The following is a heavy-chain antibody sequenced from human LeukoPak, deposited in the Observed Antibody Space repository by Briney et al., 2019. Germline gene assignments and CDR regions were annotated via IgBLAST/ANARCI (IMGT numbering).Heavy chain of an antibody. V-gene: IGHV3-7*04. CDR1: GFTFSRYW. D-gene: IGHD2-15*01. J-gene: IGHJ4*02. CDR3: ARLGGNYFDY. Sequence: GESLRLSCVVSGFTFSRYWTSWVRQAPEKGLEWVANIKSDGSEKYYVDSVKGRFTISRDNAKNSLYLQMNSLRAEDTAVYYCARLGGNYFDYWGQGTLLTVSS. CDR2: IKSDGSEK.